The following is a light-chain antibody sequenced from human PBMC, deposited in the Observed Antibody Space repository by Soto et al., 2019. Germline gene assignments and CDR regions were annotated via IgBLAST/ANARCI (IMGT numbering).Light chain of an antibody. J-gene: IGKJ4*01. CDR1: QSVSSSY. Sequence: LTQSAATFSLSALKGATLSCRARQSVSSSYLAWYQQKPGQAPRLLIYGASSRTTGIPDRFSGSGSGTDFTLTITRLEPEDSAVYFCQQYGTSPLTFGRGTKVDIK. CDR2: GAS. V-gene: IGKV3-20*01. CDR3: QQYGTSPLT.